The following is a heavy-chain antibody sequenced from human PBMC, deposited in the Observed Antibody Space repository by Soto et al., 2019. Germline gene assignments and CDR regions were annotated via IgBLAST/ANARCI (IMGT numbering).Heavy chain of an antibody. J-gene: IGHJ3*01. D-gene: IGHD3-3*01. V-gene: IGHV3-15*06. CDR2: IRSIHEGGTA. CDR1: GFIFRDAW. Sequence: EVQLVESGGGLVRPGESLRLSCAASGFIFRDAWMTWVRQVPGKGLEWVGRIRSIHEGGTANYAAPVQGRFTISRDDSKDTVYLQMNSLRTEDTAVYYCTTDHGSGFWSGSLAFDLWGQGTMVTVFS. CDR3: TTDHGSGFWSGSLAFDL.